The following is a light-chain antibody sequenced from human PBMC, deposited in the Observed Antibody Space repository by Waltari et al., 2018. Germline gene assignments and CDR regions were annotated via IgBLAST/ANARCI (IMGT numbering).Light chain of an antibody. Sequence: SYELTQPPSVSVSPGQTASITCSGDNLGDKYACWYQQKPGQSPVLVINQDSKRPSGIPERFSGSNSGNTATLTISGTQAMDEADYYCQAWDSSTAFYVFGTGTKVTVL. J-gene: IGLJ1*01. CDR2: QDS. CDR3: QAWDSSTAFYV. V-gene: IGLV3-1*01. CDR1: NLGDKY.